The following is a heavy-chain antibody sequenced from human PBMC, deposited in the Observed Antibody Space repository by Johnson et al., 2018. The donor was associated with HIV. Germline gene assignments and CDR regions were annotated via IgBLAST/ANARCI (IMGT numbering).Heavy chain of an antibody. D-gene: IGHD6-6*01. J-gene: IGHJ3*02. CDR3: ARVRQLGRGDAFDI. V-gene: IGHV3-20*04. CDR2: INWNGGSK. CDR1: GFTFDDYG. Sequence: VQLVESGGGVVRPGGSLRLSCAASGFTFDDYGMSWVRQAPGKGLEWVSGINWNGGSKGYGDSVKGRITISRDNAKKSLYLQMNSLRAEYTAVYYCARVRQLGRGDAFDIWGQGTMVTVSS.